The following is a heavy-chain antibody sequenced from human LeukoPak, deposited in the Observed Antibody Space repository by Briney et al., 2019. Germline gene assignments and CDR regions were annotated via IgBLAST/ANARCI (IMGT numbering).Heavy chain of an antibody. CDR2: INPSGGST. V-gene: IGHV1-46*01. Sequence: ASVKVSCKASGYTFTSYYMHWVRQAPGQGLEWMGIINPSGGSTSYAQKFQGRVTMTRDMSTSTVYMELSSLRSEDTAVYYCARVGSYYYDSSGYNDAFDIWGQGTMVTVSS. CDR3: ARVGSYYYDSSGYNDAFDI. D-gene: IGHD3-22*01. CDR1: GYTFTSYY. J-gene: IGHJ3*02.